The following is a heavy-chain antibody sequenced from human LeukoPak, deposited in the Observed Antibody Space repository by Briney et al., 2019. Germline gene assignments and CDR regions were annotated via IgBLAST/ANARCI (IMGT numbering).Heavy chain of an antibody. D-gene: IGHD3-22*01. J-gene: IGHJ4*02. Sequence: PSETLSLTCTVSGGSISSYYWSWIRQPPGKGLEWIGYIYYSGSTNYNPSLKSRVTISVDTSKNQFSLKLSSVTAADTAVYYCASLYYYDGSGYYYYFDYWGQGTLV. V-gene: IGHV4-59*08. CDR1: GGSISSYY. CDR3: ASLYYYDGSGYYYYFDY. CDR2: IYYSGST.